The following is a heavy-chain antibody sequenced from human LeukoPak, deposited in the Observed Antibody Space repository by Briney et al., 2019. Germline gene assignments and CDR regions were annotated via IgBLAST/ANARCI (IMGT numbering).Heavy chain of an antibody. CDR2: ISWNSGSI. CDR1: GFTFEDYA. J-gene: IGHJ4*02. D-gene: IGHD6-19*01. V-gene: IGHV3-9*01. Sequence: GGSLRLSCAGSGFTFEDYAMHWVRQAPGKGLEWVSGISWNSGSIGYADSVKGRFTISRDNAKNSLYLQMNSLRAEDTALYYCAKEARYSSGWYRLDYWGQGTLVTVSS. CDR3: AKEARYSSGWYRLDY.